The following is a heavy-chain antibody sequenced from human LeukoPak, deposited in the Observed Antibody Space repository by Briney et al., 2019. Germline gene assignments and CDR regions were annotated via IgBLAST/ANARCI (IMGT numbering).Heavy chain of an antibody. CDR2: IKQDGSEK. D-gene: IGHD6-13*01. J-gene: IGHJ1*01. CDR1: GFTFTTYW. V-gene: IGHV3-7*01. Sequence: GGSLRLSCAASGFTFTTYWMSWVRQAPGKGLEWVANIKQDGSEKYYVDSVEGRFTISRDNAKNSLYLQMNSLRADDTAVYFCAREPPGGYSSSWYLTSYFHHWGQGTLVTVSS. CDR3: AREPPGGYSSSWYLTSYFHH.